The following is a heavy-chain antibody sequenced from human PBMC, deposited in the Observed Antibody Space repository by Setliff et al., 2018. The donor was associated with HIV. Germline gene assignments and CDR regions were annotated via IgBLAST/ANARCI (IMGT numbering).Heavy chain of an antibody. CDR1: RDSINGHW. Sequence: PSETLSLTCTVSRDSINGHWWGWIRQPPGKGLEWTGSIHYSGITHYNPSLKSRLTMSVDTSKNQVSLKLTSVTAADTAVYYCARYKCINFACVGFDIWGQGTVVTVS. D-gene: IGHD3-9*01. CDR2: IHYSGIT. J-gene: IGHJ3*02. V-gene: IGHV4-59*11. CDR3: ARYKCINFACVGFDI.